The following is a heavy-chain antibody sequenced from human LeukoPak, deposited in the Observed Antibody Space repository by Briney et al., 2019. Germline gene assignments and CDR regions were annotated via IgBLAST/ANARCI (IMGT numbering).Heavy chain of an antibody. CDR1: GFTFSSYA. J-gene: IGHJ4*02. CDR2: ISNDGSDK. D-gene: IGHD3-9*01. Sequence: GGSLRLSCAASGFTFSSYAMHWVRQAPGKGLAWVAVISNDGSDKYYADSVKGRFTISRDNSKTTLYLQMNSLRAEDTAVYYCARGIRTDILTGYPLNYWGQGTLVTVSS. CDR3: ARGIRTDILTGYPLNY. V-gene: IGHV3-30-3*01.